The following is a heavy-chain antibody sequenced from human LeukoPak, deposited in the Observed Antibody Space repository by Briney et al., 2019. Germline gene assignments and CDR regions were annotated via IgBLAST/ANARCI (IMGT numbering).Heavy chain of an antibody. CDR2: INSNSNYM. CDR3: ARSEFEAFDM. V-gene: IGHV3-21*01. D-gene: IGHD3-10*01. Sequence: GGSLRLSCAASGFTFSYYSMNWVRQAPGKGLEWVSSINSNSNYMSYADSVKGRFTISRDNAKNSLYLQMTSLRAEDTAVYYCARSEFEAFDMWGQGTMVTVSS. J-gene: IGHJ3*02. CDR1: GFTFSYYS.